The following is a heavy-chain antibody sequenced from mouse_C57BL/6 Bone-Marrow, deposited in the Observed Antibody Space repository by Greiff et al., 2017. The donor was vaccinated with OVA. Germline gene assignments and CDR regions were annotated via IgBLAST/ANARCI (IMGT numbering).Heavy chain of an antibody. CDR2: IYPRSGNT. V-gene: IGHV1-81*01. CDR3: ARGSGNYGFAY. CDR1: GYTFTSYG. Sequence: QVQLQQSGAELARPGASVKLSCKASGYTFTSYGISWVKQSTGQGLEWIGEIYPRSGNTYYNEKFKGKATLTADKSSSTAYMELRSLTSEDSAVYYCARGSGNYGFAYWGQGTPVTVSA. D-gene: IGHD2-1*01. J-gene: IGHJ3*01.